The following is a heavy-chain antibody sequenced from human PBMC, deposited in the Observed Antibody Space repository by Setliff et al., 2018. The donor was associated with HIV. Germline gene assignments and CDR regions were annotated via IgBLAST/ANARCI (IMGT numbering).Heavy chain of an antibody. J-gene: IGHJ4*02. D-gene: IGHD2-15*01. Sequence: PSETLSLTCGVYGGSFSGYYWSWIRQPPGKGLEWIGEINHSGSTNQNPSLKSRVTISVDTSKNQFSLNLSSVTAADTAVYYCARGSPASGFVYWGQGTLVT. CDR2: INHSGST. V-gene: IGHV4-34*01. CDR1: GGSFSGYY. CDR3: ARGSPASGFVY.